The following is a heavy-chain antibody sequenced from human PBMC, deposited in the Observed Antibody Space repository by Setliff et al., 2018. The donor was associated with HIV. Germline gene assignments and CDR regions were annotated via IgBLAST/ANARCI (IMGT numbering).Heavy chain of an antibody. CDR3: ARDKGYYYMDV. V-gene: IGHV4-34*01. CDR1: GVSIASATYY. Sequence: SETLSLTCAVSGVSIASATYYWSWIRHSPGKGLEWIGEINHSGSTNYNPSLKSRVTMSIDTSKNQFSLRLSSVTAADTAVYYCARDKGYYYMDVWGKGITVTVSS. J-gene: IGHJ6*03. CDR2: INHSGST.